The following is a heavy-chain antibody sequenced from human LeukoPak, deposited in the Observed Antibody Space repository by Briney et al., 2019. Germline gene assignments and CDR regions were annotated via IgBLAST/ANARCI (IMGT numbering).Heavy chain of an antibody. D-gene: IGHD5-24*01. CDR1: GFTFSSYG. V-gene: IGHV3-30*02. Sequence: PGGSLRLSCAASGFTFSSYGMHSVRQAPGKGLEWVAFIRYDGSNKYYADSVKGRFTISRDNSKNTLYLQMNSLRAQPTAVHCCSTPGGLQFLPVDYWGQGTLVTVSS. CDR2: IRYDGSNK. J-gene: IGHJ4*02. CDR3: STPGGLQFLPVDY.